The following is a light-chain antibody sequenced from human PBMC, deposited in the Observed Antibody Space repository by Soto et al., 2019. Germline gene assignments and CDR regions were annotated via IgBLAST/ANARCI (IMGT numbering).Light chain of an antibody. V-gene: IGLV1-51*02. CDR2: END. CDR3: GTWDTSLSSGV. Sequence: QSVLTQPPSVSAAPGQKVTISCSGSTSNIRNNYVSWYQQLPGTAPKLLIYENDKRPSGIPDRFSGSKSGASATLGITGLQTGDEVDYYCGTWDTSLSSGVFGGGTKLTVL. CDR1: TSNIRNNY. J-gene: IGLJ3*02.